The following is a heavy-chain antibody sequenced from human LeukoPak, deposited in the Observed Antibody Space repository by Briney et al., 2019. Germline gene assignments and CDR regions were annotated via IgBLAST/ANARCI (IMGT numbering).Heavy chain of an antibody. D-gene: IGHD6-19*01. V-gene: IGHV3-48*03. Sequence: LSGGSLRLSCAASXFTFSSYAMNWVRQAPGKGLERVSYISGSGSTIYYGDSLEGRFTISRDNANNSLYLQINSLRVEDTAVYYCATLWDPVAGTTQPLLWGQGTLVTVSS. CDR3: ATLWDPVAGTTQPLL. J-gene: IGHJ4*02. CDR2: ISGSGSTI. CDR1: XFTFSSYA.